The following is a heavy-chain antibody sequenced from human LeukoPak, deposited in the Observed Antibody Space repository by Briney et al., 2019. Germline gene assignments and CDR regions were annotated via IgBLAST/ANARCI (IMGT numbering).Heavy chain of an antibody. CDR2: IYHSGST. D-gene: IGHD6-13*01. V-gene: IGHV4-38-2*02. CDR3: ARTTGWSSSFDY. Sequence: SETLSLTCTVSGYSISSGCYWGWIRQPPGKGLEWTGSIYHSGSTYYNPSLKSRVTISVDTSKNQFSLKLSSVTAADTAVYYCARTTGWSSSFDYWGQGTLVTVSS. CDR1: GYSISSGCY. J-gene: IGHJ4*02.